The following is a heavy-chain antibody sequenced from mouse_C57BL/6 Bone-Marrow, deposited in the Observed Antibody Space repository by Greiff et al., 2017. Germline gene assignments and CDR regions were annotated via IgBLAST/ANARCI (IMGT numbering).Heavy chain of an antibody. Sequence: EVMLVESGGGLVKPGGSLKLSCAASGFTFSSYAMSWVRQTPEKRLEWVATISDGGSYNYYPDNVKGRFTLSRDNAKNNLYLHMSHLKSKDTAMYYCSRVGLRRGYYYSMDYWDRGTAATVSA. CDR1: GFTFSSYA. CDR2: ISDGGSYN. J-gene: IGHJ4*01. D-gene: IGHD2-4*01. V-gene: IGHV5-4*03. CDR3: SRVGLRRGYYYSMDY.